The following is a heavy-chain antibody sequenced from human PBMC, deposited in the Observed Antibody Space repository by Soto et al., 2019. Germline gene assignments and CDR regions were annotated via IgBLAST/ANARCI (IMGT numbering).Heavy chain of an antibody. V-gene: IGHV3-23*01. D-gene: IGHD3-10*02. CDR2: ISTSGADT. J-gene: IGHJ3*01. Sequence: PGGSLRLSCAASGFTFSRYVMNWVRQAPGERLEWVSAISTSGADTYYADSVKGRFTISRDNSRDMLYLQMNGLRAEDTALYYCARDGRVHYVQDAVDFWGQGTMVTVSS. CDR3: ARDGRVHYVQDAVDF. CDR1: GFTFSRYV.